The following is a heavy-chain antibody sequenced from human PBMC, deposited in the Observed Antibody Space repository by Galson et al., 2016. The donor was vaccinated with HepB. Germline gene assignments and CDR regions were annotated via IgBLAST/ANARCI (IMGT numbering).Heavy chain of an antibody. V-gene: IGHV4-30-4*01. D-gene: IGHD3-10*01. Sequence: LSLTCTVSNGSISSGYYYWTWIRQPPGKGLEWIGYIYKSGSTYYNPSLKSRLTILVDTSKNQFSLRLSSVTAADTAVYYCARSGSAGYFKFYYHYGLDVWGKGTAVTVSS. CDR1: NGSISSGYYY. J-gene: IGHJ6*04. CDR3: ARSGSAGYFKFYYHYGLDV. CDR2: IYKSGST.